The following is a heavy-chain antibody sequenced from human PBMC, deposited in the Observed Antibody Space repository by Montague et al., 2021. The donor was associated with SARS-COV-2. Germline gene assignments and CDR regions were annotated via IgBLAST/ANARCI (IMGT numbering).Heavy chain of an antibody. CDR2: IYYSGIT. V-gene: IGHV4-39*01. D-gene: IGHD4-17*01. J-gene: IGHJ3*01. CDR1: GASISSSDYY. Sequence: SETLSLTCSVSGASISSSDYYWGWIRQPPGKGLEWIGSIYYSGITHYDPSLKSRATLSVDTSKNQFSLRLRSMTAADTAVYYCARFPHGVRSSALDFWGQGTMVTVSS. CDR3: ARFPHGVRSSALDF.